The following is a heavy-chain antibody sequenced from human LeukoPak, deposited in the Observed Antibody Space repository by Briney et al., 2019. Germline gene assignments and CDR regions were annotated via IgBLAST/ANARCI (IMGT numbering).Heavy chain of an antibody. J-gene: IGHJ5*02. CDR3: ARGLHKRRGLVVPAASRPSNNNWFDP. CDR1: GYIFTNYY. CDR2: INPNSGGT. Sequence: GASAKVSCKASGYIFTNYYMHWVRQAPGQELGWMGRINPNSGGTNYAQKFQGRVTMTRDTSISTAYTELSSLRSEDTATYYCARGLHKRRGLVVPAASRPSNNNWFDPWGQGTLVTVSS. V-gene: IGHV1/OR15-1*01. D-gene: IGHD2-2*01.